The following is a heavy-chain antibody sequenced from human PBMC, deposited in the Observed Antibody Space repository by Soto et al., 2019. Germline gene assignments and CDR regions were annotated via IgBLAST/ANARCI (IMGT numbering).Heavy chain of an antibody. J-gene: IGHJ6*02. CDR1: GYSFTSYW. Sequence: GESLKISCKGSGYSFTSYWIGWVRQVPGKGLEWMGIIYTGDSDTRYSPSFQGQVTISADKSISTAYLQWSSLKASDTAMYYCARTSAAGKYYYGMDVWDQGTTVTVSS. V-gene: IGHV5-51*01. D-gene: IGHD6-13*01. CDR3: ARTSAAGKYYYGMDV. CDR2: IYTGDSDT.